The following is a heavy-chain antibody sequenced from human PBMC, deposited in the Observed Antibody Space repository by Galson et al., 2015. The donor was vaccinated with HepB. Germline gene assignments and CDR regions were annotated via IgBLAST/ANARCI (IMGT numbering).Heavy chain of an antibody. J-gene: IGHJ4*02. D-gene: IGHD6-19*01. CDR1: GDSVSSTTAI. Sequence: CAISGDSVSSTTAIWSWIRQSPSRGLEWLGRTYYRSKWYNDYAVSVKSRITINPDTSKNQFSLQLTSVTPEDTAVYFCARGIAVWGQGTLVTVSS. CDR3: ARGIAV. V-gene: IGHV6-1*01. CDR2: TYYRSKWYN.